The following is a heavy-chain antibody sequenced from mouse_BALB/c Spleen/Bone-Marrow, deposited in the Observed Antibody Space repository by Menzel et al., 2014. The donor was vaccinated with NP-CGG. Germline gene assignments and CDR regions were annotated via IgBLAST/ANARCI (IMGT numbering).Heavy chain of an antibody. Sequence: QVQLQQSGAELVKPGASVKLSCKASGYTFTSYWMHWVKQRPGQGLEWIGEINPSNGRTNYNEKFKSKATLTVDKSSSTAYMQLSSLTSEDSAVYYCARPYYGPYLDYWGQGTTLTVPS. J-gene: IGHJ2*01. CDR3: ARPYYGPYLDY. CDR2: INPSNGRT. D-gene: IGHD1-2*01. V-gene: IGHV1S81*02. CDR1: GYTFTSYW.